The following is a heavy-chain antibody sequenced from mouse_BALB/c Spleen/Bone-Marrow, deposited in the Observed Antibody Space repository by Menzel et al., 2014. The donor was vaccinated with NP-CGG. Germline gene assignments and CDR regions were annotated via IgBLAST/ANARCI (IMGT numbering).Heavy chain of an antibody. Sequence: LKESGSGLVRPGASVKLSCKASGYTFTSYWIHWVKQRPGQGLEWIGNIYPGSGTINYDEKFKNKATLTVDTSSSIAYMQLSSLTSEDSAVYYCRCYDYTMDYWGQRTSVTVSS. CDR2: IYPGSGTI. J-gene: IGHJ4*01. CDR3: RCYDYTMDY. CDR1: GYTFTSYW. V-gene: IGHV1S22*01. D-gene: IGHD1-1*01.